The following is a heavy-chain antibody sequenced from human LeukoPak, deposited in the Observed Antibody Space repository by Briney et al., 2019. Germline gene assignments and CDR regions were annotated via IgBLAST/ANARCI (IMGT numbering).Heavy chain of an antibody. Sequence: SETLSLTCTVSGGSISSYYWSWIRQPPGKGLEWIGYIYYSGSTNYNPSLKSRVTISLDTSKTQFSLNVRSVTAADTAVYYCARDYSSSWYSYYYYMDVWGKGTTVTISS. J-gene: IGHJ6*03. V-gene: IGHV4-59*01. CDR3: ARDYSSSWYSYYYYMDV. CDR2: IYYSGST. CDR1: GGSISSYY. D-gene: IGHD6-13*01.